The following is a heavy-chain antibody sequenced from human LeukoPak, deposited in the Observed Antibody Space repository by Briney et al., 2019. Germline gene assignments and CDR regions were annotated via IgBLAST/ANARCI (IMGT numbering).Heavy chain of an antibody. J-gene: IGHJ4*02. V-gene: IGHV3-21*01. Sequence: GGSLRLSCAASGFAFSRFTMNWVRQAPGKGLEWLSSISSSSSYIYYADSVKGRFTISRDNAKNTLYLQMNSLRAEDTAVYYCARAGTGGGYDSGFDYWGQGTLVTVSS. CDR1: GFAFSRFT. CDR3: ARAGTGGGYDSGFDY. D-gene: IGHD5-12*01. CDR2: ISSSSSYI.